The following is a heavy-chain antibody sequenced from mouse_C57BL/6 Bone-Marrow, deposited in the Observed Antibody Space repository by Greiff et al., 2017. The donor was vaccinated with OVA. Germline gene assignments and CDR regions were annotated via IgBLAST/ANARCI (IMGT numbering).Heavy chain of an antibody. CDR2: IHPNSGST. V-gene: IGHV1-64*01. CDR1: GYTFTSYW. J-gene: IGHJ4*01. Sequence: QVQLQQPGAELVKPGASVKLSCKASGYTFTSYWMPWVKQRPGQGLEWIGMIHPNSGSTNYNEKFKSKATLTVDKSSSTAYMQLSSLTSEDSAVYYCASEGLLLRYCYAMDYWGQGTSVTVSS. D-gene: IGHD1-1*01. CDR3: ASEGLLLRYCYAMDY.